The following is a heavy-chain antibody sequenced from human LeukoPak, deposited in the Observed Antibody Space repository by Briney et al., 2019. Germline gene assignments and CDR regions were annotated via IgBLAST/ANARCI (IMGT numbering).Heavy chain of an antibody. CDR3: AKGHPNYYDNSGYDY. V-gene: IGHV3-23*01. CDR2: VSGTGETT. Sequence: TGESLRLSCAASGFPLGSYAMSWVRQAPGKGLEWVSTVSGTGETTYYADSVKGRFNISRDNSKNTLYLQMNSLRPDDTAIYYCAKGHPNYYDNSGYDYWGQGTLATVSS. D-gene: IGHD3-22*01. J-gene: IGHJ4*02. CDR1: GFPLGSYA.